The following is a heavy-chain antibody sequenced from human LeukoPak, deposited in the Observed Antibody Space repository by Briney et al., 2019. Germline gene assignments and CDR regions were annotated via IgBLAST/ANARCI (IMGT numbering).Heavy chain of an antibody. D-gene: IGHD2-2*01. Sequence: GESLKISCKGSGYSFTSYWIGWVRQMPGKGLEWMGIIYPGDSDTRYSPSFQGQVTISADKSISTAYLQWSSLKASDTAMYYCARRVRLGYCSSTSCPEDGMDVWDKGTTVTVSS. J-gene: IGHJ6*04. CDR1: GYSFTSYW. V-gene: IGHV5-51*01. CDR3: ARRVRLGYCSSTSCPEDGMDV. CDR2: IYPGDSDT.